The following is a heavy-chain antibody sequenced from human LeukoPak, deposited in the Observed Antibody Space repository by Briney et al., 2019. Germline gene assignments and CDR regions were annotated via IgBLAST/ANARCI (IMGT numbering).Heavy chain of an antibody. CDR1: GGSISSGGYH. Sequence: SQTLSLTCTVSGGSISSGGYHWSWIRQHPGKGLEWIGYIYYSGSTYYNPSLKSRVTISVDTSKNQFSLKLSSVTAADTAVYYCARAIDYGDYVNDFDPWGQGTLVTVSS. J-gene: IGHJ5*02. D-gene: IGHD4-17*01. CDR2: IYYSGST. CDR3: ARAIDYGDYVNDFDP. V-gene: IGHV4-31*03.